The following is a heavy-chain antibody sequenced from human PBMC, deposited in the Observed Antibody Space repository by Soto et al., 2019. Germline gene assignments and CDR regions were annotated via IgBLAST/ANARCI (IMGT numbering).Heavy chain of an antibody. CDR1: GFTFSSFG. J-gene: IGHJ6*02. CDR2: ISYDGSNK. CDR3: AKALGYCSGGSCYPPGYYYGMGV. Sequence: GGSLRLSCAASGFTFSSFGIHWVRQAPGGGLEWVAVISYDGSNKYYADSVKGRFTISRDNSKNTLYLQMNSLRAEDTAVYYCAKALGYCSGGSCYPPGYYYGMGVWGQGTTVTVSS. D-gene: IGHD2-15*01. V-gene: IGHV3-30*18.